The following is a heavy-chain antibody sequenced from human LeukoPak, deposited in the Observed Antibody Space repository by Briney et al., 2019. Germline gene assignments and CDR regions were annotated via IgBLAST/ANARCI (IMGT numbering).Heavy chain of an antibody. CDR1: GFTFSSYN. CDR3: ARSSPYDS. V-gene: IGHV3-48*02. CDR2: ISSISSTI. J-gene: IGHJ5*01. Sequence: GGSLRLSCAASGFTFSSYNMNWVRQAPGKGLEWVSYISSISSTIFYAGSVKGRFTISRDSAKNSLYLQMNSLRDEDTAVYYCARSSPYDSWGQGTLVTVSS.